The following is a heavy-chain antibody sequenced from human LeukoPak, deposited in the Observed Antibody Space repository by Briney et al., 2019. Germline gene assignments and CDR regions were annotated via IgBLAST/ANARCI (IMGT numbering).Heavy chain of an antibody. CDR3: ARGGGFPDL. Sequence: SETLSLTCTVSGGSISGYYYYWIRQPPGKGLEWIGYVHYSGSTNYNPSLKSRLTISIDKSKNQFSLKLSSVTAEDTAVYFCARGGGFPDLWGRGTLVTVSS. J-gene: IGHJ2*01. V-gene: IGHV4-59*01. D-gene: IGHD2-15*01. CDR1: GGSISGYY. CDR2: VHYSGST.